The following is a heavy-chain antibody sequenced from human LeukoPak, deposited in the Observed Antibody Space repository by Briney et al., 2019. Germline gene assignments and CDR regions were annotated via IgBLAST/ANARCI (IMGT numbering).Heavy chain of an antibody. CDR3: ARDLIGFFDY. CDR2: IYYSGST. V-gene: IGHV4-39*07. CDR1: GGSISSSSYY. J-gene: IGHJ4*02. Sequence: SETLSLTCTVSGGSISSSSYYWGWIRQPPGKGLEWIGSIYYSGSTYYNPSLKSRVTISVDTSKNQFSLKLSSVTAADTAVYYCARDLIGFFDYWGQGTLVTVSS.